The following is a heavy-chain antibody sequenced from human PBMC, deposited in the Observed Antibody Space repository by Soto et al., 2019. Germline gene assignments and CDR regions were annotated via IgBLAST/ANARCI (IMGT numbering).Heavy chain of an antibody. CDR1: GFTVSSSY. CDR3: ARHVGSYWYFDL. Sequence: EVQLVESGGGLVQPGGSLRLSCGASGFTVSSSYMGWVRQAPGKGLEWVSSSYTGVNTYYAESVRGRFTISTENSKDTLYLHMNSLRVDDTAMYYCARHVGSYWYFDLWGRGTLVTVSS. V-gene: IGHV3-66*04. CDR2: SYTGVNT. J-gene: IGHJ2*01. D-gene: IGHD1-26*01.